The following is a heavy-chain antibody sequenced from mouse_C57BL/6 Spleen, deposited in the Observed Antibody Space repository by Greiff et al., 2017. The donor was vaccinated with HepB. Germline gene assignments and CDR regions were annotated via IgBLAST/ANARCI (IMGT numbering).Heavy chain of an antibody. J-gene: IGHJ2*01. CDR1: GYTFTDYN. V-gene: IGHV1-22*01. Sequence: EVQLQQSGPELVKPGASVKMSCKASGYTFTDYNMHWVKQSHGKSLEWIGYINPNNGGTSYNQKFKGKATLTVNKSSSTAYMELRSLTSEDSAVYYCARIPFYYGNYLYYFDYWGQGTTLTVSS. CDR3: ARIPFYYGNYLYYFDY. CDR2: INPNNGGT. D-gene: IGHD2-1*01.